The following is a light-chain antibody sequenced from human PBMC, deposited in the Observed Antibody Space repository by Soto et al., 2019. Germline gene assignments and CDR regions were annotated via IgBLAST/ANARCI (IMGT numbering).Light chain of an antibody. CDR2: EVN. Sequence: QSVLTQPASVSGSPGQSVTISRTGASSDVGGSDHVSWYQQHPGKAPKLILYEVNNRPSGVSNRFSGSKSGNTASLIISGLQADDEAEYFCSSYSTTSTLVFGSGTRSPS. CDR1: SSDVGGSDH. J-gene: IGLJ1*01. CDR3: SSYSTTSTLV. V-gene: IGLV2-14*03.